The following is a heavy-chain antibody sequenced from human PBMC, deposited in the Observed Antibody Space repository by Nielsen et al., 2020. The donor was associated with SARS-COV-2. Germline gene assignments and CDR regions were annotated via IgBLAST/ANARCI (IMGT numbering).Heavy chain of an antibody. CDR3: KHYYDMDV. CDR2: IRSKTNNYET. V-gene: IGHV3-73*01. J-gene: IGHJ6*02. Sequence: GESLKTSCAASGFTFGDAIIHWVRQASGKGLEGVGRIRSKTNNYETSYAASVKGRFIISRDESKNMAYLQMNSLKTDDTAVYYCKHYYDMDVWGQGTTVTVSS. CDR1: GFTFGDAI.